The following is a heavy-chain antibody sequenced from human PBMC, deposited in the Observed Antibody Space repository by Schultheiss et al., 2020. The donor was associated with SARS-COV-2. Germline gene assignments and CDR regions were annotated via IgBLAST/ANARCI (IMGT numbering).Heavy chain of an antibody. V-gene: IGHV3-21*05. D-gene: IGHD3-22*01. CDR1: GFTFSSYS. Sequence: VGSLRLSCAASGFTFSSYSMNWVRQAPGKGLEWVSYISSPCNYIYYADSVKGRFTISRDNAKNSLYLQMNSLRAEDTALYYCARTLNHYYDLGWGQGTLVTVSS. J-gene: IGHJ4*02. CDR3: ARTLNHYYDLG. CDR2: ISSPCNYI.